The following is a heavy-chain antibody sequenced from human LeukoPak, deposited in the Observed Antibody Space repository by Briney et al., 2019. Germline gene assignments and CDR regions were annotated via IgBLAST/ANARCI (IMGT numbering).Heavy chain of an antibody. J-gene: IGHJ4*02. CDR1: GGSISSSNW. V-gene: IGHV4-4*02. CDR3: ARERAVTTYYYFDY. CDR2: IYHSGST. Sequence: SETLSLTCAVSGGSISSSNWWSWVRQPPGKGLEWIGEIYHSGSTNYNPSLKSRVTISVDKSKNQFSLKLSSVTAADTAVYYCARERAVTTYYYFDYWGQGTLVTVSS. D-gene: IGHD4-17*01.